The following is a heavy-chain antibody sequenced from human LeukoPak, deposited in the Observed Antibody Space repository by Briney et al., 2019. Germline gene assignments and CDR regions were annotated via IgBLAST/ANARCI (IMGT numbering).Heavy chain of an antibody. V-gene: IGHV5-51*01. J-gene: IGHJ4*02. CDR3: ARRQYSGYDFDF. Sequence: GESLKISCKASGYIFTNYWIGWVRQMPGKGLEWMGIIYPRDSDTRYSPSLQGQVTVSADKSISTAYLQWNTLEASDTAMYYCARRQYSGYDFDFWGQGTLVTVSS. CDR1: GYIFTNYW. D-gene: IGHD5-12*01. CDR2: IYPRDSDT.